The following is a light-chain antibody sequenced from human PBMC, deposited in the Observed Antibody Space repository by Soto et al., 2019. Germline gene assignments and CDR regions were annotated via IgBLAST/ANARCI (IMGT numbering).Light chain of an antibody. CDR1: SSDVGGYNY. CDR3: RSYTSSSLYV. CDR2: DVS. Sequence: QSALTQPASVSGSPGQSITISCTGTSSDVGGYNYVSWYQQHPGKAPKLMIYDVSNRPSGVSNRFSGSKSGNTASLTISGLEAEDADEYYCRSYTSSSLYVFGTGTKLTVL. V-gene: IGLV2-14*01. J-gene: IGLJ1*01.